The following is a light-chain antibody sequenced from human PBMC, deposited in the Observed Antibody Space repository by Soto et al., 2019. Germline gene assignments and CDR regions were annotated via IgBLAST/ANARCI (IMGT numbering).Light chain of an antibody. CDR3: MLYMGSGILV. V-gene: IGLV8-61*01. CDR1: SGSVSTSSY. Sequence: QTVVTQEPSFSVSPGRTVTLTCGLSSGSVSTSSYPSWYQQTPGQAPRKLIYSTNTRSSGVPDRFSGSILGNNAALTTTGRQEDDESYYYCMLYMGSGILVFGGGTKLTVL. CDR2: STN. J-gene: IGLJ3*02.